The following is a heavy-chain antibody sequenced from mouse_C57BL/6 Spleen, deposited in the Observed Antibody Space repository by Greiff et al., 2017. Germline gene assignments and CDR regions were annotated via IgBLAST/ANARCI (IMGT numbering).Heavy chain of an antibody. J-gene: IGHJ4*01. Sequence: VQLQQSGGGLVKPGGSLKLSCAASGFTFSDYGMHWVRQAPEKGLEWVAYISSGSSTIYYADTVKGRFTISRDNAKNTLFLQMTSLRSEDTAMYYCARSQLRRYAMDYWGQGTSVTVSS. CDR2: ISSGSSTI. CDR3: ARSQLRRYAMDY. CDR1: GFTFSDYG. D-gene: IGHD3-2*02. V-gene: IGHV5-17*01.